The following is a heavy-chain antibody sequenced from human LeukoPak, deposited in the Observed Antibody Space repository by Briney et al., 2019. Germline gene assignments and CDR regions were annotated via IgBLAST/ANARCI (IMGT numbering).Heavy chain of an antibody. CDR3: ARASPVKQDY. V-gene: IGHV3-30-3*01. CDR1: GFTFSNYA. Sequence: PGGSLRLSCAASGFTFSNYAMHWVRQAPGKGLEWVAVISYDGSSKYQADSVKGRFTISRDNSKNTLYLQMNSLRAEDTAVYYCARASPVKQDYWGQGTLVTVSS. CDR2: ISYDGSSK. J-gene: IGHJ4*02. D-gene: IGHD3-16*02.